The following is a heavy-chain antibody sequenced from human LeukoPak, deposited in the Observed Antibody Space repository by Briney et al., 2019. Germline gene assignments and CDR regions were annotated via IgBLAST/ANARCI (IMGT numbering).Heavy chain of an antibody. D-gene: IGHD1-14*01. V-gene: IGHV3-48*04. Sequence: PGGSLRLSCAASGFTFSSYWMSWVRQAPGKGLEWVSYISSSGSTIYYADSVKGRFTISRDNAKNSLYLQMNSLRAEDTAVYYCARDNRHIDAFDIWGQGTMVTVSS. CDR2: ISSSGSTI. CDR3: ARDNRHIDAFDI. J-gene: IGHJ3*02. CDR1: GFTFSSYW.